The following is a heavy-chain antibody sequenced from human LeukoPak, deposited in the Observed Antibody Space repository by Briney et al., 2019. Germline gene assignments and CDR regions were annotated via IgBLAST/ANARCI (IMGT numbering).Heavy chain of an antibody. D-gene: IGHD4-23*01. J-gene: IGHJ2*01. V-gene: IGHV3-21*01. Sequence: GGSLRLSCAASGFTFSSYSMNWVRQAPGKGLEWVSSISSSSSYIYYADSVKGRFTISRDNAKNSLYLQMNSLRAEDTAVYYCARVVTAKHSHWYFDLWGRGTLVTVSS. CDR3: ARVVTAKHSHWYFDL. CDR2: ISSSSSYI. CDR1: GFTFSSYS.